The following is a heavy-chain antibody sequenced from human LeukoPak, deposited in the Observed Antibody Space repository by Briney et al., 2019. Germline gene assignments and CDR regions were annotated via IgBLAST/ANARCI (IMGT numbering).Heavy chain of an antibody. CDR3: AGDSY. CDR1: GGSFSGYY. V-gene: IGHV4-34*01. D-gene: IGHD3-3*01. Sequence: PSETPSLTCAVYGGSFSGYYWSWIRQPPGKGLEWIGEINHSGSTNYNPSLKSRVTISVDTSKNQFSLKLSSVTAAATAVYYCAGDSYWGQGTLVTVSS. CDR2: INHSGST. J-gene: IGHJ4*02.